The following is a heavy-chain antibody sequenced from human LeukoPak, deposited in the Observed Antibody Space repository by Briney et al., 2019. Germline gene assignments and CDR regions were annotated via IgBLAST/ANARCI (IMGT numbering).Heavy chain of an antibody. J-gene: IGHJ4*02. Sequence: SQTLSLTCTVSGGSISSGGYYWSWIRQPLGKGLEWIGEIYHSGSTNYNPSLKSRVTISVDKSKNQFSLKLSSVTAADTAVYYCARVGERLGWGQGTLVTVSS. CDR1: GGSISSGGYY. CDR3: ARVGERLG. D-gene: IGHD6-19*01. V-gene: IGHV4-30-2*01. CDR2: IYHSGST.